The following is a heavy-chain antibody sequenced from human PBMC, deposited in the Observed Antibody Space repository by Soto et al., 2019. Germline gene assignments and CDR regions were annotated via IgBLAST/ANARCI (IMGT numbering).Heavy chain of an antibody. CDR3: ATLGYCSSTSCYGYYYGMDV. Sequence: PGGSLRLSCAASGFTFSSYGMSWVRQAPGKGLEWVSAISGSGGSTYYADSVKGRFTISRDNSKNTLYLQMNSLRAEDTAVYYCATLGYCSSTSCYGYYYGMDVWGQGTTVTAP. D-gene: IGHD2-2*01. CDR2: ISGSGGST. J-gene: IGHJ6*02. CDR1: GFTFSSYG. V-gene: IGHV3-23*01.